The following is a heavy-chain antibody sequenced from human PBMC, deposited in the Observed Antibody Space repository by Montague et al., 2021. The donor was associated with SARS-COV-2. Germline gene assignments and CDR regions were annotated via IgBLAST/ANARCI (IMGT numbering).Heavy chain of an antibody. D-gene: IGHD7-27*01. J-gene: IGHJ6*02. CDR3: ARGAVSLGMHGMDV. V-gene: IGHV4-61*02. Sequence: TLSLTCTVSGGSISSGSYYWSWILQPAGKGLGWVGRIYTSGSTNYNPSLKRRVIIAVDTSKNQSSLKLSSVTAADTAVYYCARGAVSLGMHGMDVWGQGTTVTVSS. CDR2: IYTSGST. CDR1: GGSISSGSYY.